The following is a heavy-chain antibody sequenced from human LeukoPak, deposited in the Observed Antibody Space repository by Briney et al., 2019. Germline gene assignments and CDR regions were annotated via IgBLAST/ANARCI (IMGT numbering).Heavy chain of an antibody. CDR2: INSDGSST. CDR1: GFTFSNYW. CDR3: AKGGSYTIDY. J-gene: IGHJ4*02. D-gene: IGHD1-26*01. Sequence: GGSLRLSCGASGFTFSNYWMHWVRHVPGKGLEWVSRINSDGSSTSYADSVKGRFTISRDNAKNTLHLQMNSLTVEDTAVYYCAKGGSYTIDYWGQGILVSVSS. V-gene: IGHV3-74*01.